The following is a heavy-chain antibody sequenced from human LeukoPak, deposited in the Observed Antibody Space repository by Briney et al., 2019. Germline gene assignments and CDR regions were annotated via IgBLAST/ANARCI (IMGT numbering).Heavy chain of an antibody. CDR2: ISYDGSNK. V-gene: IGHV3-30*03. J-gene: IGHJ6*02. Sequence: GRSLRLSCAASGFTFSSYGMHWVRQAPGKGLEWVAVISYDGSNKYYADSVKGRFTISRDNSKNTLYLQMNSLRAEDTAVYYCARGPQVAYYGMDVWGQGTTVTVSS. D-gene: IGHD5-12*01. CDR3: ARGPQVAYYGMDV. CDR1: GFTFSSYG.